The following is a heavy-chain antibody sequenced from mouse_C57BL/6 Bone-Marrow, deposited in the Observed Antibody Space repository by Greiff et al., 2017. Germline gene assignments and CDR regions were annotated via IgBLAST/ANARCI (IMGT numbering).Heavy chain of an antibody. D-gene: IGHD2-5*01. J-gene: IGHJ3*01. CDR3: ARGSNYVWFAY. Sequence: QVQLQQSGAELMKPGASVKLSCKATGYTFPGYWIEWVKQRPGHGLEWIGEILPGSGSTNYNEKLTGKATFTADTSSNTAYMQLSSLTTDDSAIYYCARGSNYVWFAYWGQGTLVTVSA. CDR2: ILPGSGST. V-gene: IGHV1-9*01. CDR1: GYTFPGYW.